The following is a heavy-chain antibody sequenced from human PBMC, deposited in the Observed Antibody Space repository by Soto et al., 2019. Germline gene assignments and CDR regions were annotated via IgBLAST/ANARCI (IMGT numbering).Heavy chain of an antibody. V-gene: IGHV4-30-2*01. Sequence: ASETLSLTCGVSGESIRSGGYPWNWIRRPPEKSKEWIGYINHSGTPYYKPSLESRVTISIDWSGNQFSLKLRSATAADTAVYYCARGPPLQWLSDYSYYGMDVWGQGTTVTVSS. CDR2: INHSGTP. CDR1: GESIRSGGYP. CDR3: ARGPPLQWLSDYSYYGMDV. J-gene: IGHJ6*02. D-gene: IGHD3-3*01.